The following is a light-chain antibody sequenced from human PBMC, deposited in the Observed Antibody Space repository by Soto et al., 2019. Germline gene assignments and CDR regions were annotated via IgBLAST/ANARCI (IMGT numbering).Light chain of an antibody. CDR2: AAS. V-gene: IGKV1-27*01. Sequence: DIQMTQSPTSLSASVGDRVTITCRASQAIRNFVAWYQQKPGKAPKLLIYAASTLQSGVPSRFSGSGSGTEFTLTINSRQPEDVATYSCQKYSSVPVFGPGTKVEIK. J-gene: IGKJ3*01. CDR3: QKYSSVPV. CDR1: QAIRNF.